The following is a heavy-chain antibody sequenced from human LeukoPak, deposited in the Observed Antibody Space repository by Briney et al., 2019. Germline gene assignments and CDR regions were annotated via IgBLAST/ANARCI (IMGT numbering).Heavy chain of an antibody. CDR2: ISRNGGST. V-gene: IGHV3-20*04. D-gene: IGHD2-8*01. Sequence: GGSLRLSCAASGFTVSSNYMSWVRQPPGKGLEWVSGISRNGGSTDYADSVKGRFTISRDNAKNSHFLQMNSLRVEDTAFYYCARGFRNGPFDCWGQGTLVTVSS. J-gene: IGHJ4*02. CDR1: GFTVSSNY. CDR3: ARGFRNGPFDC.